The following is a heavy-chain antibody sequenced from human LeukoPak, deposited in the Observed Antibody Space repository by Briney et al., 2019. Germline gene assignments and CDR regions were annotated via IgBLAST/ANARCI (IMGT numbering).Heavy chain of an antibody. D-gene: IGHD5-24*01. CDR3: ARDEEMATITRYFDL. J-gene: IGHJ2*01. Sequence: ASVKVSCKASGYTFTSYGISWVRQAPGQGLEWMGWISAYNGNTNYAQKLQGRVTMTTDTSTSTAYMELRSLRSDDTAVYYCARDEEMATITRYFDLWGRGTLVTVSS. V-gene: IGHV1-18*01. CDR2: ISAYNGNT. CDR1: GYTFTSYG.